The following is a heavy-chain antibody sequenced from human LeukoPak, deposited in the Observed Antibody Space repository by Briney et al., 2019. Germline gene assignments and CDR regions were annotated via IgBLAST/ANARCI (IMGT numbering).Heavy chain of an antibody. CDR3: TRRVSATRWFDP. Sequence: GGSLRLSCAASGFTFSSYWMHWVCQAPGKGLVWVSRINSDGSTTNYADSVKGRFTISRDNAENTLYLQMNSLRVEDTAVYYCTRRVSATRWFDPWGQGTLVTVSS. D-gene: IGHD2-15*01. J-gene: IGHJ5*02. CDR2: INSDGSTT. V-gene: IGHV3-74*01. CDR1: GFTFSSYW.